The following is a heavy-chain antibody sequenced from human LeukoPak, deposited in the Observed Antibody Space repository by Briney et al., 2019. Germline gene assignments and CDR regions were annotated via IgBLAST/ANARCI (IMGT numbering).Heavy chain of an antibody. D-gene: IGHD6-19*01. V-gene: IGHV3-23*01. J-gene: IGHJ4*02. Sequence: GGSLRLSCAASGFTFSYYGMNWVRQAPGKGLEWVSGVTGSGTSTYYADSVRGRFTISRDNSKNTLYLQMNSLRAEDTAVYYCAKDVDRAVAGTGDYFDYWGQGTLVTVSS. CDR2: VTGSGTST. CDR1: GFTFSYYG. CDR3: AKDVDRAVAGTGDYFDY.